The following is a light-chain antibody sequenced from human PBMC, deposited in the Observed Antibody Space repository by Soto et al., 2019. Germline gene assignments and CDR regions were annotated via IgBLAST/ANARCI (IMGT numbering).Light chain of an antibody. CDR3: HLYGSSPPTT. V-gene: IGKV3-20*01. Sequence: EIVLTQSPGTLSLSPGERATLSCRASQSVSSSHLAWYQQTPGQAPRLLIYGASSRATGIPDRFSGSGSGTDFTLTISRLAPEDFAVYYCHLYGSSPPTTFGQGTELEI. CDR2: GAS. J-gene: IGKJ2*01. CDR1: QSVSSSH.